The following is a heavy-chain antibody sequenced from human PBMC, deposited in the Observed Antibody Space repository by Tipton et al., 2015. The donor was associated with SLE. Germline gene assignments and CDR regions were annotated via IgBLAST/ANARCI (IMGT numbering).Heavy chain of an antibody. V-gene: IGHV4-39*07. CDR2: IYSSGYT. D-gene: IGHD3-10*01. Sequence: TLSLTCTVSGGSITSSSYYGVWIRQPPGEGLEWIGSIYSSGYTYYNPSLKSRISISLDKAKSQFSLKLNSVTAADTAVYYCATPGYFGSGSSVAYWGQGTLVAVSS. J-gene: IGHJ1*01. CDR3: ATPGYFGSGSSVAY. CDR1: GGSITSSSYY.